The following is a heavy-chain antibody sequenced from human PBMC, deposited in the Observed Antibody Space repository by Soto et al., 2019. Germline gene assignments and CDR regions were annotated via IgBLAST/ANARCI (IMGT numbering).Heavy chain of an antibody. Sequence: GGSLKLSSAASGFTFSSYSVNWARQAPGKGLEWVSSISSSSSYIYYADSVKGRFTISRDNAKNSLYLQMNSLRAEDTAVYYCARSYVAVAGTRYFQHWGQGTLVTVSS. J-gene: IGHJ1*01. CDR3: ARSYVAVAGTRYFQH. CDR1: GFTFSSYS. CDR2: ISSSSSYI. D-gene: IGHD6-19*01. V-gene: IGHV3-21*01.